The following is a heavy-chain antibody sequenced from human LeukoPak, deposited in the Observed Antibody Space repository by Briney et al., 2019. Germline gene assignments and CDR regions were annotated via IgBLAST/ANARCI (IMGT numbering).Heavy chain of an antibody. J-gene: IGHJ6*02. D-gene: IGHD2-15*01. CDR1: GFTFSSYA. CDR3: ARDVAYCSGGSCYGMDV. Sequence: PGGSLRLSCAASGFTFSSYAMNWVRQAPGKGLEWVSYISSSGSTIYYADSVKGRFTISRDNAKNSLYLQMNSLRAEDTAVYYCARDVAYCSGGSCYGMDVWGQGTTVTVSS. V-gene: IGHV3-48*03. CDR2: ISSSGSTI.